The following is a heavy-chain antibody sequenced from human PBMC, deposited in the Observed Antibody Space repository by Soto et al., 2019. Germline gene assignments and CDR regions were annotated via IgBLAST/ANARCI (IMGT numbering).Heavy chain of an antibody. CDR2: ISYDGSNK. V-gene: IGHV3-30*18. D-gene: IGHD3-3*01. CDR3: AKTIRFLEWYLDY. CDR1: GFTFSSYG. J-gene: IGHJ4*02. Sequence: GGSLRLSCAASGFTFSSYGMHWVRQAPGKGLEWVAVISYDGSNKYYADSVKGRFTISRDNSKNTLYLQMNSLRAEDTAVYYCAKTIRFLEWYLDYWGQGTLVTVSS.